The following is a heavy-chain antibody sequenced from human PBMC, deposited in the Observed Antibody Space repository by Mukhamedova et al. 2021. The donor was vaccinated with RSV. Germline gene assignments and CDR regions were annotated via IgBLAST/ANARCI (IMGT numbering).Heavy chain of an antibody. V-gene: IGHV5-51*04. CDR2: IHPGDSRT. Sequence: YWIGWVRQLPGKGLEWMGVIHPGDSRTEYSPSFQGQVTISADKPISTAYLQWSSLKASDTAIYYCARLVTGYPNWFDPWGQGTL. CDR1: YW. D-gene: IGHD3-9*01. J-gene: IGHJ5*02. CDR3: ARLVTGYPNWFDP.